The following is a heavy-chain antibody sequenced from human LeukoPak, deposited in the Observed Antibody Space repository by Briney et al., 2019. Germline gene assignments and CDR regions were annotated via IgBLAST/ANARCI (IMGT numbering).Heavy chain of an antibody. Sequence: PGGSLRLSCAASGFTFSSYAMSWVRQAPGKGLEWVSAISGSGGSTYYADSVKGRFTISRDNSKNTLYLQMNSLRAEDTAVYYCAATLTGTTSYYYHHMDVWGKGTTVTASS. CDR3: AATLTGTTSYYYHHMDV. CDR1: GFTFSSYA. J-gene: IGHJ6*03. D-gene: IGHD1-7*01. CDR2: ISGSGGST. V-gene: IGHV3-23*01.